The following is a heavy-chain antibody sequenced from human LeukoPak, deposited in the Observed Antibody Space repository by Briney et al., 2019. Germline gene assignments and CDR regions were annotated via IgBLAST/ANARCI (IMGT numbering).Heavy chain of an antibody. D-gene: IGHD3/OR15-3a*01. CDR3: ARDLGGTA. Sequence: ASVKVSCKASGYTFTSYGISWVRQAPGQGLEWMGWISAYNGNTNYAQKFQGRVTITADKSTGTAYMELSSLRSEDTAVYYCARDLGGTAWGQGTLVTVSS. CDR2: ISAYNGNT. V-gene: IGHV1-18*01. J-gene: IGHJ5*02. CDR1: GYTFTSYG.